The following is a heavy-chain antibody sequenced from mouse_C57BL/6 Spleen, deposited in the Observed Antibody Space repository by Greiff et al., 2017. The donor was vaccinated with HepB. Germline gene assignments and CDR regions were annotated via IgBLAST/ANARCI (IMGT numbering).Heavy chain of an antibody. V-gene: IGHV1-55*01. Sequence: QVQLQQPGAELVKPGASVKMSCKASGYTFTSYWITWVKHRPGQGLEWIGDIYPGSGSTNYNEKFKSKATLTVDTSSSTAYMQLSSLTSEDSAVYYCARSQVYYAMDYWGQGTSVTVSS. CDR1: GYTFTSYW. CDR3: ARSQVYYAMDY. CDR2: IYPGSGST. J-gene: IGHJ4*01.